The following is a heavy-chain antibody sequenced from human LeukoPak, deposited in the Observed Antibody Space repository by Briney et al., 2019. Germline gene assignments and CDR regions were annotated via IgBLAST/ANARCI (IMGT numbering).Heavy chain of an antibody. CDR2: IDHSGST. CDR1: GRSFSGHS. D-gene: IGHD3-3*01. J-gene: IGHJ6*03. Sequence: SETLSLTCAVYGRSFSGHSWNWIRQPPGKGLEWIGEIDHSGSTSYNPSLKRRLTISLDTSKSQFSLRLNSVTAADTAVDYGAGGFRKRLGVRILTYFYNYHMDVWGKGTTVTVSS. V-gene: IGHV4-34*01. CDR3: AGGFRKRLGVRILTYFYNYHMDV.